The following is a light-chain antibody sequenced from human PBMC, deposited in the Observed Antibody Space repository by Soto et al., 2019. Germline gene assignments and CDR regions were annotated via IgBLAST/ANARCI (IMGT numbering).Light chain of an antibody. CDR2: EVS. Sequence: QSVLTQPASVSGSPGQSITISCTGTSSDVGGYKYVSWYQKHPGKAPKLLIYEVSNRPSGFSNRFSGSKSGNTASLTISGLQAEDEADYYCRSYTSSSTHVVFGGGTKVTVL. CDR1: SSDVGGYKY. V-gene: IGLV2-14*01. CDR3: RSYTSSSTHVV. J-gene: IGLJ2*01.